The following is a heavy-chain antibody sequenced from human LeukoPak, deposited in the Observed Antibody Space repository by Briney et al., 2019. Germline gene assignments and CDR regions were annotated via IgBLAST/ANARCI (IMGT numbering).Heavy chain of an antibody. V-gene: IGHV1-58*01. J-gene: IGHJ3*02. CDR2: IVVGSGNT. Sequence: SVKVSCKASEFTFTSSAVQWVRQARGQRLEWIGWIVVGSGNTNYAQKFQERVAITRDMSTSTAYMELSSLRSEDTAVYYCAAGGIAVAPMTFDIWGQGTMVTVSS. CDR1: EFTFTSSA. CDR3: AAGGIAVAPMTFDI. D-gene: IGHD6-19*01.